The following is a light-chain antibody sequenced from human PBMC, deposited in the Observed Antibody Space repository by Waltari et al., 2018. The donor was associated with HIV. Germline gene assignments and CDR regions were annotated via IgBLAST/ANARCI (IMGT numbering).Light chain of an antibody. J-gene: IGKJ2*01. CDR2: GAS. Sequence: EIVMTQSPATLSLSPGERAILSCRASQGVARSLAWYQQKPGQAPRLLIYGASTRAAGIPGRFSGSGSGTEFTLTISSLQSEDSAIYFCHQYNSWPPRYTFGQGTKLEI. V-gene: IGKV3-15*01. CDR1: QGVARS. CDR3: HQYNSWPPRYT.